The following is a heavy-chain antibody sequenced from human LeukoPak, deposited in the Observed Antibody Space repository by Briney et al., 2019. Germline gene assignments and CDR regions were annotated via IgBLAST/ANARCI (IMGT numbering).Heavy chain of an antibody. CDR2: INHSGST. D-gene: IGHD2-2*01. J-gene: IGHJ5*02. V-gene: IGHV4-34*01. Sequence: NPSETLSLTCAVYGGSFSGYYWSWIRQPPGKGLEWIGEINHSGSTNYNPSLKSRVTISVDTSKNQFSLKLSSVTAADTAVYYCARTRSTPYNWFDPWGQGTLVTVSS. CDR3: ARTRSTPYNWFDP. CDR1: GGSFSGYY.